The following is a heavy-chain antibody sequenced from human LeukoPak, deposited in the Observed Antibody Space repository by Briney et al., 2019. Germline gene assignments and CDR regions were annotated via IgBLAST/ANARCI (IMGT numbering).Heavy chain of an antibody. CDR1: GFTFSSYG. CDR3: ARGDGYVDYLFPGAFDI. Sequence: GGSLRLSCAASGFTFSSYGMHWVRQAPGKGLEWVAVIWYDGSNKYYADSVKGRFTISRDNSKNTLYLQMNSLRAEDTAVYYCARGDGYVDYLFPGAFDIWGQGTMVTVSS. J-gene: IGHJ3*02. CDR2: IWYDGSNK. V-gene: IGHV3-30*19. D-gene: IGHD3-9*01.